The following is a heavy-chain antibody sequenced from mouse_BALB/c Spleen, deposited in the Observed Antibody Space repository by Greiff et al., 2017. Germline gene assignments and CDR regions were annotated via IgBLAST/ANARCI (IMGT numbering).Heavy chain of an antibody. J-gene: IGHJ1*01. V-gene: IGHV3-2*02. D-gene: IGHD4-1*01. CDR2: ISYSGST. CDR3: ARGDWDRWYFDV. Sequence: EVQLQQSGPGLVKPSQSLSLTCTVTGYSITSDYAWNWIRQFPGNQLEWMGYISYSGSTSYNPSLKSRISITRDTSKNQFFLQLNSVTTEDTATDCCARGDWDRWYFDVWGAGTTVTVSS. CDR1: GYSITSDYA.